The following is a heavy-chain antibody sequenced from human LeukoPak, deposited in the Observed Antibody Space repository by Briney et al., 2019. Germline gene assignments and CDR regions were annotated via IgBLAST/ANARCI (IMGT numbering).Heavy chain of an antibody. D-gene: IGHD6-13*01. V-gene: IGHV3-53*01. CDR1: GFTVSSNY. Sequence: GGSLRLSCAASGFTVSSNYMSWVRQALGKGLEWVSVIYSGGSTYYADSVKGRFTISRDNSKNTLYLQMNSLRAEDTAVYYCAFIAAAGTPPYYYYGMDVWGQGTTVTVSS. CDR3: AFIAAAGTPPYYYYGMDV. J-gene: IGHJ6*02. CDR2: IYSGGST.